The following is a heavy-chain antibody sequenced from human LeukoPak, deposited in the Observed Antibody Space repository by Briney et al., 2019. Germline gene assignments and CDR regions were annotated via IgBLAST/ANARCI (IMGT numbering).Heavy chain of an antibody. D-gene: IGHD3-22*01. CDR2: NYYSGNT. V-gene: IGHV4-39*01. CDR1: GGSISSSSYY. Sequence: PSETLSLTCTVSGGSISSSSYYWGWIRQPPGKGLEWIGSNYYSGNTYYNPSLKSRVTISVDTYKNQFSLKLSPMTATVRAVYYCARQDSSGYYDFDYWGQGTLVTVSS. CDR3: ARQDSSGYYDFDY. J-gene: IGHJ4*02.